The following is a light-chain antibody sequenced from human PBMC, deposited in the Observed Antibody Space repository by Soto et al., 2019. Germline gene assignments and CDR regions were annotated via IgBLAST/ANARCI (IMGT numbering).Light chain of an antibody. V-gene: IGKV3-15*01. CDR1: QSVSSN. CDR2: AAS. CDR3: QKYNNWSPKLT. Sequence: EIVMTQSPATLSVSPGERATLSCRASQSVSSNLAWYQQKPGQAPRLLIYAASTRATGIPARLSGSGSGTEFTLTISSLRSEDFGVYYCQKYNNWSPKLTFGGGTKVEIK. J-gene: IGKJ4*01.